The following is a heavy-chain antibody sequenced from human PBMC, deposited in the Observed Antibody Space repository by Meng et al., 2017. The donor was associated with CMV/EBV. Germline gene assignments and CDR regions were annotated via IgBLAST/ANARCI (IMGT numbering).Heavy chain of an antibody. V-gene: IGHV3-9*01. D-gene: IGHD1-26*01. CDR3: AKDISYSGSYHAFDY. CDR1: GFTFDDYA. J-gene: IGHJ4*02. Sequence: SLKISCAASGFTFDDYAMHWVRQAPGKGLEWVSGISRNSGSIGYADSVKGRFTISRDNAKNSLYLQMNSLRAEDTALYYCAKDISYSGSYHAFDYWGQGTLVTVSS. CDR2: ISRNSGSI.